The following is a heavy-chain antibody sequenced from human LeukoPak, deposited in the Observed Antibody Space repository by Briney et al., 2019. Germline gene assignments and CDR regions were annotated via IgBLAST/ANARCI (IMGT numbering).Heavy chain of an antibody. Sequence: SETLSLTCTVSGDSITSGDYYWTWIRQPPGKGLEWVAYMHYTGNTYYNSSLKGRLTISVDTSKNQFSLRLSFVTAADTAMYHCARHLSGSSWFDPWGQGTLVTVSS. V-gene: IGHV4-30-4*08. D-gene: IGHD1-26*01. CDR1: GDSITSGDYY. CDR3: ARHLSGSSWFDP. CDR2: MHYTGNT. J-gene: IGHJ5*02.